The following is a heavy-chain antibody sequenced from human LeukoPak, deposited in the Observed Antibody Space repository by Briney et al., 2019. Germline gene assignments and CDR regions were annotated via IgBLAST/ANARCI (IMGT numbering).Heavy chain of an antibody. CDR2: INPSGSTI. V-gene: IGHV3-21*04. Sequence: GSLRLSCADSGFIFSTYAMNWVRQAPGRGLEWVSSINPSGSTIFYADSVRGRFTISRDNAKNSLYLQMNSLRAEDTALYYCARDQHIVVVTATDDAFDIWGQGTMVTVSS. D-gene: IGHD2-21*02. J-gene: IGHJ3*02. CDR3: ARDQHIVVVTATDDAFDI. CDR1: GFIFSTYA.